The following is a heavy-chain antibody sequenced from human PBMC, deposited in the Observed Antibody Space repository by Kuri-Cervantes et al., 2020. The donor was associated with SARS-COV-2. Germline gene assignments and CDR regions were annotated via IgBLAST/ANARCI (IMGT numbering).Heavy chain of an antibody. V-gene: IGHV5-51*01. J-gene: IGHJ4*02. D-gene: IGHD1-1*01. Sequence: KVSCKGSGYSFTSYWIGWVRQMPGKGLGWMGIIYPGDSDTRYSPSFQGQVTISADKSISTAYLQWSSLKASDTAMYYCARGSSTGNYWYDYWDQGTLVTVSS. CDR2: IYPGDSDT. CDR3: ARGSSTGNYWYDY. CDR1: GYSFTSYW.